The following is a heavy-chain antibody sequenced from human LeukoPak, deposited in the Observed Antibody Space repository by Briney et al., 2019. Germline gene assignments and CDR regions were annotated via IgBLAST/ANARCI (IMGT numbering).Heavy chain of an antibody. CDR2: IIPIFGTA. D-gene: IGHD2-15*01. V-gene: IGHV1-69*05. CDR3: GRGPKAGGPHHDMDV. Sequence: GASVKVSCKASGGTFSSYAISWVRQAPGQGLEWMGGIIPIFGTANYAQKFQGRATMTTDTSTSTAYMELRSLSSGDTAVYYCGRGPKAGGPHHDMDVWGRGTTVTVSS. J-gene: IGHJ6*02. CDR1: GGTFSSYA.